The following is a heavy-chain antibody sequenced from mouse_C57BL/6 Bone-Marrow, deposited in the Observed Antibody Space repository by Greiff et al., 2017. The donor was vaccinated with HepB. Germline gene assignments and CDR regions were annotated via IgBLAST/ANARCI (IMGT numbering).Heavy chain of an antibody. D-gene: IGHD4-1*01. CDR3: ARDALLLGVDY. Sequence: EVMLVESGGGLVKPGGSLKLSCAASGFTFSSYAMSWVRQTPEKRLEWVATISDGGSYTYYPDNVKGRFTISRDNAKNNLYLQMSHLKSEDTAMYYCARDALLLGVDYWGQGTTLTVSS. CDR1: GFTFSSYA. J-gene: IGHJ2*01. CDR2: ISDGGSYT. V-gene: IGHV5-4*01.